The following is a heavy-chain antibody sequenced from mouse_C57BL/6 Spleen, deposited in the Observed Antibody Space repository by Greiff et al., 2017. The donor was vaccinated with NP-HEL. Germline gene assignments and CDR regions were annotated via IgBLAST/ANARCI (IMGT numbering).Heavy chain of an antibody. CDR3: ARPDY. Sequence: VKQSCKASGYTFTSYWMDWVKQRPGQGLEWIGNIYPSDSETHYNQKFKDKATLTVDKSSSTAYMQLSSLTSEDSAVYYCARPDYWGQGTTLTVSS. CDR2: IYPSDSET. J-gene: IGHJ2*01. CDR1: GYTFTSYW. V-gene: IGHV1-61*01.